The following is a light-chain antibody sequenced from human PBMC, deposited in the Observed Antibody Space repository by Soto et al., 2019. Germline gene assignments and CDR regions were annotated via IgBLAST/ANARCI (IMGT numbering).Light chain of an antibody. V-gene: IGLV3-21*04. J-gene: IGLJ2*01. CDR3: HVWDSGVV. CDR2: YDS. CDR1: NIGRKS. Sequence: SYELTQPPSVSVAPGETARITCGGNNIGRKSVHWYQQKPGQAPLLVIYYDSDRPSGIPERFSGSNSGNTATLTISRVEVADEADYYCHVWDSGVVFGGGTQLTVL.